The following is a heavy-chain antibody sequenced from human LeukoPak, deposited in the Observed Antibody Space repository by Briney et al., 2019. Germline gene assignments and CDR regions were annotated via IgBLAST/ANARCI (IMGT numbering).Heavy chain of an antibody. CDR2: IYYSGST. V-gene: IGHV4-59*01. J-gene: IGHJ6*03. CDR1: GGPISSYY. D-gene: IGHD3-10*01. Sequence: SETLSLTCTVSGGPISSYYWSWIRQPPGKGLEWIGYIYYSGSTNYKSSLKSRVTISVDTSKNQFSLKLRSVSAADTAVYYCARVEEGYGSGRRENYYYYYMDVWGKGTTVTISS. CDR3: ARVEEGYGSGRRENYYYYYMDV.